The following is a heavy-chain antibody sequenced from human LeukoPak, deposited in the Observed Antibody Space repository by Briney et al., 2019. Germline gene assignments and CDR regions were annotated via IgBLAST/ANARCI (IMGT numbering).Heavy chain of an antibody. CDR1: GGSISSYY. D-gene: IGHD6-13*01. CDR2: IYYSGST. Sequence: SETLSLTCTVSGGSISSYYWSWIRQPPGKGLEWIGYIYYSGSTNYNPSLKGRVTISVDTSKNQFSLKLSSVTAADTAVYYCARFIAAAGNWFDPWGQGTLVTVSS. J-gene: IGHJ5*02. CDR3: ARFIAAAGNWFDP. V-gene: IGHV4-59*01.